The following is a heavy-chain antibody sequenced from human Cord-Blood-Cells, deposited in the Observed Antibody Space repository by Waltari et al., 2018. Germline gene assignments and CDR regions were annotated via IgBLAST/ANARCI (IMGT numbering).Heavy chain of an antibody. CDR1: GFTFSSYW. V-gene: IGHV3-7*05. CDR3: ARDRDLDY. Sequence: EVQLVESGGGLVQPGGSLRLSCAASGFTFSSYWMSWVSQAPGEGREWGAKIKQDGREKYYVDSVKGRFTISRDNAKNSLYLQMNSLRAEDTAVYYCARDRDLDYWGQGTLVTVSS. J-gene: IGHJ4*02. CDR2: IKQDGREK.